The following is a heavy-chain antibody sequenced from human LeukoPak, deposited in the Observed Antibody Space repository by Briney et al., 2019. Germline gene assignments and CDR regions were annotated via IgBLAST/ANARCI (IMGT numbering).Heavy chain of an antibody. CDR1: GFIVSSNY. J-gene: IGHJ4*02. Sequence: GGSLRPSCAASGFIVSSNYMNWVRQAPGKGLEWVSVIYSGGSTYYADSVKGRFTISRDNSKNTLYLQMNSLRAEDTAVYYCARGGRGYYGYDYWNFDYWGQGTLVTVSS. V-gene: IGHV3-66*01. CDR3: ARGGRGYYGYDYWNFDY. D-gene: IGHD5-12*01. CDR2: IYSGGST.